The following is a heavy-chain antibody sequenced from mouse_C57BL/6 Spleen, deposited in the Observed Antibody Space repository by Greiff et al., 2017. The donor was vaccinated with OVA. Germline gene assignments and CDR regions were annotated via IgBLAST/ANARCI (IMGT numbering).Heavy chain of an antibody. CDR2: IYPGSGST. J-gene: IGHJ2*01. D-gene: IGHD2-1*01. V-gene: IGHV1-55*01. CDR1: GYTFTSYW. Sequence: QVQLKQSGAELVKPGASVKMSCKASGYTFTSYWITWVKQRPGQGLEWIGDIYPGSGSTNYNEKFKSKATLTVDTSSSTAYMQLSSLTSEDSAVYYCARKIYSLDYWGQGTTLTVSS. CDR3: ARKIYSLDY.